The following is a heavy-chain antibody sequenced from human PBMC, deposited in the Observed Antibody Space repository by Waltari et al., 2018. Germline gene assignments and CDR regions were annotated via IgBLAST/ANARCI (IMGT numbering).Heavy chain of an antibody. CDR3: ARESSKYYYDGSGYLH. CDR2: IKEDGSEK. CDR1: GFTFRRYC. J-gene: IGHJ4*02. D-gene: IGHD3-22*01. Sequence: EVQLEESGGGLVKPGGSLRLSCAASGFTFRRYCITWVRQAPGKGLEWGANIKEDGSEKYYVDSVRGRFTISRDNAKNSLYLQLNSLRAEDTAVYYCARESSKYYYDGSGYLHWGQGTRVTVSS. V-gene: IGHV3-7*01.